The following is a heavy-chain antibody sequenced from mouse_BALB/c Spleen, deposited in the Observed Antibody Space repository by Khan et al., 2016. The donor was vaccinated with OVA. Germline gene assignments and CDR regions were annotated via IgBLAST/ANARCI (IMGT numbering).Heavy chain of an antibody. CDR2: ISYSGNT. J-gene: IGHJ2*01. CDR1: GYSIASDYA. D-gene: IGHD1-1*01. Sequence: DVKLQESGPGLVKPSQSLSLTCTVTGYSIASDYAWNWIRQFPGNKLEWMGFISYSGNTNYNPSLKSRISITRDTSKNQFFPQLNSVTSEDTATXYCARVYGGDFDYWGQGTTLTVSS. V-gene: IGHV3-2*02. CDR3: ARVYGGDFDY.